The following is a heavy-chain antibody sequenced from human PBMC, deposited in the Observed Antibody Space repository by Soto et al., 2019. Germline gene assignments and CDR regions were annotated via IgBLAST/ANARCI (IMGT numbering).Heavy chain of an antibody. CDR3: ARGRRVRGVIRGNYYYYGMDV. V-gene: IGHV4-34*01. CDR2: INHSGST. D-gene: IGHD3-10*01. Sequence: SETLSLTCAVSGGSFSGYYWSWIRQPPGKGLEWIGEINHSGSTNYNPSLKSRVTISVDTSKNQFSLKLSSVTAADTAVYYCARGRRVRGVIRGNYYYYGMDVWGQGTTVTVSS. CDR1: GGSFSGYY. J-gene: IGHJ6*02.